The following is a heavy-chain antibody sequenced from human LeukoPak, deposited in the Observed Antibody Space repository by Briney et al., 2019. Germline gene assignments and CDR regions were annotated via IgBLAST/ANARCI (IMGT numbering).Heavy chain of an antibody. Sequence: SETLSLTCTVSGGSISSYYWSWIRQPPGKGLEWIGYIYYSGSTKYNPSLKSRVTISVDTSKNQFSLKLSSVTAADTAVYYCARASGYCSSTSCLYFDYWGQGTLVTVSS. D-gene: IGHD2-2*01. V-gene: IGHV4-59*01. CDR1: GGSISSYY. CDR3: ARASGYCSSTSCLYFDY. CDR2: IYYSGST. J-gene: IGHJ4*02.